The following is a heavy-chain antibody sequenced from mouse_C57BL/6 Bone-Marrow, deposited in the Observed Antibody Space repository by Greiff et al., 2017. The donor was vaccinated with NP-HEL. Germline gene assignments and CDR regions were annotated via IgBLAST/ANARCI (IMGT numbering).Heavy chain of an antibody. J-gene: IGHJ2*01. V-gene: IGHV1-80*01. Sequence: VQLQQSGAELVKPGASVKISCKASGYAFSSSWLNWVTQRPGKGLEWIGQIYPGDGDPNYNGKFKGKATLTAAKSSSTAYMQLSSLTSEDSAVYFCAKDWNYFDYWGQGTTLTVSS. D-gene: IGHD4-1*01. CDR1: GYAFSSSW. CDR3: AKDWNYFDY. CDR2: IYPGDGDP.